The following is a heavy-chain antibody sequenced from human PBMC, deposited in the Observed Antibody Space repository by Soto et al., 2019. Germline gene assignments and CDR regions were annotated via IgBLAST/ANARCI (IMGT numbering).Heavy chain of an antibody. D-gene: IGHD3-10*01. Sequence: QAQLVQSGAEVKKPGASVKVSCKTSGYTFNTYGISWVRQVPGQGPEWRGWISGYNGYTKYEQKFPGRVTMTPDTSTGTGYMDMRSLRSHDTALYYCARPGTTLGGNGMDVWGPGTTVIVPS. J-gene: IGHJ6*02. CDR3: ARPGTTLGGNGMDV. CDR2: ISGYNGYT. V-gene: IGHV1-18*04. CDR1: GYTFNTYG.